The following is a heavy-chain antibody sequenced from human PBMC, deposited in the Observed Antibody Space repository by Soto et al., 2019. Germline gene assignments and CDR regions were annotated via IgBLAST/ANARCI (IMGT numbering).Heavy chain of an antibody. CDR1: DDSINSDKYY. CDR2: IYYRGNA. J-gene: IGHJ4*02. D-gene: IGHD5-12*01. V-gene: IGHV4-39*01. Sequence: QLQLQESGPGLVKPSETLSLTCSVSDDSINSDKYYWGWIRQPPGKGLEWIGSIYYRGNASYNPALPTRVTTSLDTSKSQYSLKLNSVTAADSAVYFCARLEGLATISYYFDFWGPGALVTVSS. CDR3: ARLEGLATISYYFDF.